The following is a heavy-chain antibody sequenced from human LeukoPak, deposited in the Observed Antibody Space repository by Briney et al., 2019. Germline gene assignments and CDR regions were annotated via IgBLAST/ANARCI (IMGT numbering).Heavy chain of an antibody. J-gene: IGHJ3*02. CDR2: IIPIFGTA. CDR3: ARDVTSDAFDI. V-gene: IGHV1-69*06. Sequence: ASVKVSCKASGGTFSSYAISWVRQAPGQGLEWMGGIIPIFGTANYAQKFQGRVTITADKSTSTAYMELSSLRSEDTAVYYCARDVTSDAFDIWGQGTMVTVSS. CDR1: GGTFSSYA.